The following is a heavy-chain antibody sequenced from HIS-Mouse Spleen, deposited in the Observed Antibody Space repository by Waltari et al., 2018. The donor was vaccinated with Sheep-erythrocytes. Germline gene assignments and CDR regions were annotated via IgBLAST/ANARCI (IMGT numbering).Heavy chain of an antibody. Sequence: EVQLVESGGGLVQPGRSLRLSCAASGFIFDDSAMHWFRQAPGKRLEVVSGICWNGGNIGDAVSVKGRFTISGDNAKNSLYLQMNSLRADDTALYYCAKDISRNIVVVPAAVGDYWGQGTLVTVSS. CDR2: ICWNGGNI. V-gene: IGHV3-9*01. CDR3: AKDISRNIVVVPAAVGDY. D-gene: IGHD2-2*01. J-gene: IGHJ4*02. CDR1: GFIFDDSA.